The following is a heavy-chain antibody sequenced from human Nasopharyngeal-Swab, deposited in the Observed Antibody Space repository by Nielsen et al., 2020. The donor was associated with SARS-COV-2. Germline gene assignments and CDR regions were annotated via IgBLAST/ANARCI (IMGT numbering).Heavy chain of an antibody. Sequence: WIRQPPGKGLEWIGEINHSGSTNHNPSLKSRVTISVDTSKNQFSLKLSSATAADTAVYYCARSCRVVTAIRFAFDIWGQGTMVTVSS. J-gene: IGHJ3*02. CDR3: ARSCRVVTAIRFAFDI. CDR2: INHSGST. D-gene: IGHD2-21*02. V-gene: IGHV4-34*01.